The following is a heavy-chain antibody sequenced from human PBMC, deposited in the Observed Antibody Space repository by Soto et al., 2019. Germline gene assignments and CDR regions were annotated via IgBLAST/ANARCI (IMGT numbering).Heavy chain of an antibody. CDR2: IYYSGST. D-gene: IGHD2-8*02. CDR1: GGSFSSGGYY. CDR3: ARATSFSGHHGY. V-gene: IGHV4-31*03. Sequence: QLQLQESGPGLVKPSQTLSLACTVSGGSFSSGGYYWSWISQLPGKGLEWIGYIYYSGSTYYNPSRESRFTISLDTSKNQFSLTLSSVTAADTAVYYCARATSFSGHHGYWGQGTLVTVSS. J-gene: IGHJ4*02.